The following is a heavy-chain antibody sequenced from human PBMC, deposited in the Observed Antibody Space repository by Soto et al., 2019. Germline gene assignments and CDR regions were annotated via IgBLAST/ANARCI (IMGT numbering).Heavy chain of an antibody. CDR3: AKAVGFGELLSAYYYYYMDV. J-gene: IGHJ6*03. CDR2: ISGSGGST. D-gene: IGHD3-10*01. Sequence: GGSLRLSCAASGFTVSSYAMSWVRQAPGKGLEWVSAISGSGGSTYYADSVKGRFTISRDNSKNTLYLQMNSLRAEDTAVYYCAKAVGFGELLSAYYYYYMDVWGKGTTVTVSS. CDR1: GFTVSSYA. V-gene: IGHV3-23*01.